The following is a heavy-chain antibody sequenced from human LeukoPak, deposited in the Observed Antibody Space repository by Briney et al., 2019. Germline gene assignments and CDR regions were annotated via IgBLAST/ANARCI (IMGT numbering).Heavy chain of an antibody. Sequence: PGGSLRLSCAASEFTFSAYAMHWIRQAPGRGLEWVAFVRYGGNIKYYADSVKGRFTIFRDNSKNTLYLQMNSLRPEDTAVYYCTKDLGTEYNIFDYWDQGTLVTVSS. D-gene: IGHD3-9*01. CDR1: EFTFSAYA. CDR2: VRYGGNIK. J-gene: IGHJ4*02. V-gene: IGHV3-30*02. CDR3: TKDLGTEYNIFDY.